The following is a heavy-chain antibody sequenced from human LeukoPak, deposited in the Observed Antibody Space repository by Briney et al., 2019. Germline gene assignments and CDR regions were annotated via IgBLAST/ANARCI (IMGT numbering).Heavy chain of an antibody. V-gene: IGHV3-7*01. CDR2: IKQDGNEK. Sequence: PGGSLRLSCAASGFTFRNFWMSWVRHVPGKGLEWVANIKQDGNEKYYVDSVKGRFTISRDNAKKSLYLQMSSLRVEDTAVYYCARVLLGSWDWFDPWGQGTLVTVSS. CDR3: ARVLLGSWDWFDP. J-gene: IGHJ5*02. CDR1: GFTFRNFW. D-gene: IGHD3-10*01.